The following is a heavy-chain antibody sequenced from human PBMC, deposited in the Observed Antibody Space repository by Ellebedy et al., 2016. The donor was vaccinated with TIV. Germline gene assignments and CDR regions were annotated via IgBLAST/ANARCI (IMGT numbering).Heavy chain of an antibody. CDR2: ISAYNGNT. J-gene: IGHJ4*02. Sequence: AASVKVSCKASGYTFTSYGISWVRQAPGQGLEWMGWISAYNGNTNYAQKLQGRVTMTTDTSTSTAYMELRSLRSDDTAVYYCARDTYDILTGYSPLDYWGQGTLVTVSS. CDR1: GYTFTSYG. CDR3: ARDTYDILTGYSPLDY. D-gene: IGHD3-9*01. V-gene: IGHV1-18*01.